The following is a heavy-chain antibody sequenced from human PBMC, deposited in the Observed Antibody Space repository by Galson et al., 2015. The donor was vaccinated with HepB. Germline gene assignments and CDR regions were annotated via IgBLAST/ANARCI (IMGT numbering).Heavy chain of an antibody. V-gene: IGHV3-64D*06. J-gene: IGHJ4*02. CDR3: VKDRWIDY. CDR2: ISSDGGST. D-gene: IGHD1-1*01. CDR1: GFAFSSYA. Sequence: SLRLSCAVFGFAFSSYAMHWVRQAPGKGLNYVSSISSDGGSTYYADSVKGRFTISRDNSKNTLYLQMSSLRTEDTAVYYCVKDRWIDYWGQGALVTVSS.